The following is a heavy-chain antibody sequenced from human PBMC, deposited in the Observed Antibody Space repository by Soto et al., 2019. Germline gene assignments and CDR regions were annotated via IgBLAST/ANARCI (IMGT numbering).Heavy chain of an antibody. CDR1: GGSISSSSFH. Sequence: ETLSLTCTVSGGSISSSSFHWGWIRQPPGKGLEWIGSIYYSGSTYYSPSLKSRVTISVDTSKDQFSLRLSSVTAADTAVYYCARHLTYCSAGSCYSDFPYYGMDVWGQGTTVTVSS. J-gene: IGHJ6*02. D-gene: IGHD2-15*01. CDR2: IYYSGST. CDR3: ARHLTYCSAGSCYSDFPYYGMDV. V-gene: IGHV4-39*01.